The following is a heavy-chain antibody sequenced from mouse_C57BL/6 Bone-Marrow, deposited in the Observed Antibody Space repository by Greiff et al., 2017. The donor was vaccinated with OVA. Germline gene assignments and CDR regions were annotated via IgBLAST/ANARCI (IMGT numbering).Heavy chain of an antibody. V-gene: IGHV2-9*01. CDR1: GFSLTSYG. CDR2: IWGGGRT. J-gene: IGHJ1*03. Sequence: VKLKESGPGLVAPSQSLSITCTVSGFSLTSYGVDWVRQPPGKGLEWLGVIWGGGRTDCTSARMSRLSISKDNSKSQVFLKMNSLQTDDTAMYYCANRGYYGSLWYFDVWGTGTTVTVSS. CDR3: ANRGYYGSLWYFDV. D-gene: IGHD1-1*01.